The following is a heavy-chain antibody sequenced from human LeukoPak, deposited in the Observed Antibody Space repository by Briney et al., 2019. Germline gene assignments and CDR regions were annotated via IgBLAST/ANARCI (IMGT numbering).Heavy chain of an antibody. CDR3: ARSTERLLPDY. Sequence: GESLKISCKGSGYSFTTYWIDWVRPMPGKGLEWMGIIYPGDSDIRYSPSFQGQVTISADKSISTAYLQWSSLKASDTAMYYCARSTERLLPDYWGQGTLVTVSS. CDR1: GYSFTTYW. CDR2: IYPGDSDI. J-gene: IGHJ4*02. V-gene: IGHV5-51*01. D-gene: IGHD3-3*01.